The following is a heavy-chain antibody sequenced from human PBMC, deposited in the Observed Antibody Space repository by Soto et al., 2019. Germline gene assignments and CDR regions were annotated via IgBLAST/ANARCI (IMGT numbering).Heavy chain of an antibody. CDR1: GGTFGNSA. D-gene: IGHD2-15*01. CDR3: ARDKDRQPLGGNYYYGIDV. V-gene: IGHV1-69*12. CDR2: IIPIFSTP. J-gene: IGHJ6*02. Sequence: QVQLVQSGAEVKKPGSSVTVSCKASGGTFGNSAISWVRQAPGQGLEWMGGIIPIFSTPDYAQKYQGRITITADDSTTTAYMELTSLKSEDTAVYYCARDKDRQPLGGNYYYGIDVWGQGTTVTVSS.